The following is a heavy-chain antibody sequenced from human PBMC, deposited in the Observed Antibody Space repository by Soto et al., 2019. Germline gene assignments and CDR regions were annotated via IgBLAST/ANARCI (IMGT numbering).Heavy chain of an antibody. CDR1: GGTFSSYA. V-gene: IGHV1-69*12. J-gene: IGHJ4*02. CDR3: VRVVAIPGYPDN. D-gene: IGHD5-12*01. CDR2: IVPIVDTS. Sequence: QVQLVQSGAEVRQPASSVKVSCKTSGGTFSSYAISWVRQAPGQGLEWMGGIVPIVDTSTYAQKFQGRVTXTGXESTSTVYMELSSLRSDDTAVYYCVRVVAIPGYPDNWGQGTLVTVSS.